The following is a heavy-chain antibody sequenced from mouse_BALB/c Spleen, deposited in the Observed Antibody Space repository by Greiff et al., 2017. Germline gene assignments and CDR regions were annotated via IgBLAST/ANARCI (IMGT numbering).Heavy chain of an antibody. D-gene: IGHD2-14*01. V-gene: IGHV3-2*02. CDR3: ASWYDAYYFDY. CDR2: ISYSGST. Sequence: DVQLQESGPGLVKPSQSLYLTCTVTGYSITSDYAWNWIRQFPGNKLEWMGYISYSGSTSYNPSLKSRISITRDTSKNQFFLQLNSVTTEDTATYYCASWYDAYYFDYWGQGTTLTVSS. CDR1: GYSITSDYA. J-gene: IGHJ2*01.